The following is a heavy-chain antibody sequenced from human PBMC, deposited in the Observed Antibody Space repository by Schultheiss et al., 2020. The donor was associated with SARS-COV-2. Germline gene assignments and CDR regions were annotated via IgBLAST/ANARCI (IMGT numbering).Heavy chain of an antibody. CDR1: GYSTGRGSS. CDR2: IYHSGGT. CDR3: ARHGSGDFSSYWYFDL. J-gene: IGHJ2*01. V-gene: IGHV4-38-2*01. D-gene: IGHD3-10*01. Sequence: SETLSLTCAVSGYSTGRGSSWGRFRQPPGKGLEWIGGIYHSGGTYNNPPLKSRVTISVDTSKNQFSLKLSSVTAADTAVYNCARHGSGDFSSYWYFDLWGRGTRVTVSS.